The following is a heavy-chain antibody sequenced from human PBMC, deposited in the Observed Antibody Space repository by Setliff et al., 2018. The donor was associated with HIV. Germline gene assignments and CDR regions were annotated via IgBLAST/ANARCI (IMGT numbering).Heavy chain of an antibody. CDR3: ARVIVVVPAAANYYYYYMDV. CDR1: GGSMNIGKTF. CDR2: IHRSGTV. Sequence: SETLSLTCTVSGGSMNIGKTFWGWIRQPPGKGLEWIGSIHRSGTVYFNPSLSTRINISLDRSKNQFSLRLRSVTAADTAVYYCARVIVVVPAAANYYYYYMDVWGKGTTVTVSS. D-gene: IGHD2-2*01. V-gene: IGHV4-39*07. J-gene: IGHJ6*03.